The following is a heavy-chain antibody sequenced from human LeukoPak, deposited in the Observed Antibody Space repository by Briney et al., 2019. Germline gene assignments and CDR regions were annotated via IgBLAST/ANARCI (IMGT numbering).Heavy chain of an antibody. CDR2: IYYSGST. CDR1: GGSISSSSYY. V-gene: IGHV4-39*01. D-gene: IGHD6-19*01. J-gene: IGHJ4*02. CDR3: ARHPGDSDRVAGLHFDY. Sequence: PSETLSLTCTVSGGSISSSSYYWGWIRQPPGKGLEWIGNIYYSGSTYYNPSLKSRVTISVDPSKNQFSLKLSSVTAADTAVYYCARHPGDSDRVAGLHFDYWGQGTLVTVSS.